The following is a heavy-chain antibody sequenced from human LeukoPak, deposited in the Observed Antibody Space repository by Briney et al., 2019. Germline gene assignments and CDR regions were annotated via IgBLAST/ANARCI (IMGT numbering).Heavy chain of an antibody. J-gene: IGHJ4*02. Sequence: HPGRSLRLSCAASGFTFSSYGMHWVRQAPGKGLEWVAVISYDGSNKYYADSVKGRFTISRDNSKNTLYLQMNSLRAEDTAVYYCANPPGYWGQGTLVTVSS. CDR1: GFTFSSYG. CDR3: ANPPGY. CDR2: ISYDGSNK. V-gene: IGHV3-30*18.